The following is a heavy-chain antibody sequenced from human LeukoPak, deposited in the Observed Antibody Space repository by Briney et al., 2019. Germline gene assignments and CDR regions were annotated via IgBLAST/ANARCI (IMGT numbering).Heavy chain of an antibody. J-gene: IGHJ4*02. CDR3: ARLGVPTATVYFDY. V-gene: IGHV1-46*01. CDR2: ITPSGGST. CDR1: GYTFTNYY. Sequence: ASVTVSCKASGYTFTNYYIHWVRQAPGQGLEWIGIITPSGGSTNYAQKFRGRVTMTRDTSTSTVYMELSSLRSEDTAVYYCARLGVPTATVYFDYWGQGTLVTVSS. D-gene: IGHD2-2*01.